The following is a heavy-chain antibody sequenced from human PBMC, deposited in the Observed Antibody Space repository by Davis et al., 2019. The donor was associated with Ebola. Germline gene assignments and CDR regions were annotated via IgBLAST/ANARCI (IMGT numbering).Heavy chain of an antibody. V-gene: IGHV3-11*06. CDR2: ISSSSSYT. J-gene: IGHJ6*02. CDR3: ARRLGTTGVYYYYAMDV. CDR1: GFTFSNAW. Sequence: GESLKISCAASGFTFSNAWVSWVRQAPGKGLEWVSYISSSSSYTNYADSVKGRFTISRDNAKNSLYLQMNSLRAEDTAVYYCARRLGTTGVYYYYAMDVWGQGTTVTVSS. D-gene: IGHD1-1*01.